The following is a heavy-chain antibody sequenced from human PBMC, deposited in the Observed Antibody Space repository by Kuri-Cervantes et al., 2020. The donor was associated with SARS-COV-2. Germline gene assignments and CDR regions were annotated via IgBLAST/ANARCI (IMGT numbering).Heavy chain of an antibody. CDR3: AKVVSYRYYYYMDV. J-gene: IGHJ6*03. CDR1: GFNFNNFD. Sequence: GGSLRLSCAASGFNFNNFDINWVRQAPGKGLEWVAVILYHGVDSYYADSVKGRFTISRDNSKNTVYLQMNSLRPEDTAVYYCAKVVSYRYYYYMDVWGKGTTVTVSS. CDR2: ILYHGVDS. D-gene: IGHD1-26*01. V-gene: IGHV3-30-3*01.